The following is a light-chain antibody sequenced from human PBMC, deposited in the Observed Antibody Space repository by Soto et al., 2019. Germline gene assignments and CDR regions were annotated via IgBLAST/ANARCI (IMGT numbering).Light chain of an antibody. CDR2: GAS. J-gene: IGKJ4*01. CDR3: QQYNNWPLT. Sequence: EIVMTQSPATLSVSPGERATLSCRASQSVSSNLAWYQQKPGQAPRLLIYGASTRATGIPARFSGSESGTEFTLTIRSLQSEDFAVYYCQQYNNWPLTVGGGTKVDIK. CDR1: QSVSSN. V-gene: IGKV3-15*01.